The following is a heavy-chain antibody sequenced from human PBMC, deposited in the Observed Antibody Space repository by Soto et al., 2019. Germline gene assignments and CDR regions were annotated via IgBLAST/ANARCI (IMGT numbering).Heavy chain of an antibody. V-gene: IGHV1-3*01. J-gene: IGHJ4*02. D-gene: IGHD6-19*01. CDR2: INAGNGNT. CDR1: GYTFTSYA. CDR3: ARGYTSGWYSFDY. Sequence: ASVKVSCTASGYTFTSYAVHWVRQAPGQRLEWMGWINAGNGNTKYSKNFQGRVTITRDTSASTAYMELSSLRSEDTSVYYCARGYTSGWYSFDYWGQGTLVTVSS.